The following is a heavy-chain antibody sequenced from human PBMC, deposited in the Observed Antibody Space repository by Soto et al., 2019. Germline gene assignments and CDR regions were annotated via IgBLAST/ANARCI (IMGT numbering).Heavy chain of an antibody. D-gene: IGHD5-18*01. V-gene: IGHV4-59*01. CDR2: IYYSGST. CDR3: AREEGTQLWFDF. J-gene: IGHJ4*02. CDR1: GCSISSYY. Sequence: SETLSLTCTVSGCSISSYYWSWIRQPPGKGLEWIGYIYYSGSTNYNPSLKSRVTISVDTSKNQFSLKLSSVTAADTAVYYCAREEGTQLWFDFWGQGTLVTVSS.